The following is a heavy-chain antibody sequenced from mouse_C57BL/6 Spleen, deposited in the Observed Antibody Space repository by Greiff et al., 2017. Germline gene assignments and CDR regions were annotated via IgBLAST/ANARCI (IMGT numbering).Heavy chain of an antibody. J-gene: IGHJ3*01. CDR2: IHPNSGST. CDR3: ARSGSSPGWFAY. CDR1: GYTFTSYW. Sequence: VQLQQPGAELVKPGASVKLSCKASGYTFTSYWMHWVKQRPGQGLEWIGMIHPNSGSTNYNEKFKSKATLTVDKSSSTAYMQLSSLTSEDSAVYYCARSGSSPGWFAYWGQGTLVTVSA. D-gene: IGHD1-1*01. V-gene: IGHV1-64*01.